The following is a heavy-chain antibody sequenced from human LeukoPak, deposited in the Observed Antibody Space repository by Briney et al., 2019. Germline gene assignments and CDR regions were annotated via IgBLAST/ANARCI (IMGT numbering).Heavy chain of an antibody. CDR2: IYYSGST. V-gene: IGHV4-59*08. CDR3: ARNTMIVVDDAFDI. Sequence: SETLSLTCTVSGGSISSYYWSWIRQPPGKGLEWIGYIYYSGSTNYNPSLKSRVTISVDTSKNQFSLKLSSVTAADTAVYYCARNTMIVVDDAFDIWGQGTMVTVSS. J-gene: IGHJ3*02. D-gene: IGHD3-22*01. CDR1: GGSISSYY.